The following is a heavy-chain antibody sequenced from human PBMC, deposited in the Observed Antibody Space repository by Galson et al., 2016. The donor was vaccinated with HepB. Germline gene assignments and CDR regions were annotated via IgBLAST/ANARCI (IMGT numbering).Heavy chain of an antibody. D-gene: IGHD3-3*01. CDR3: AKDGYEVWSGHVLDY. V-gene: IGHV3-9*01. CDR2: INWSGDKR. J-gene: IGHJ4*02. Sequence: SLRLSCAGSGFTFNDYAIHWVRQAPGKGLEWVSGINWSGDKRDYADSVRGRFTISRDNAKNSLFLQMDSLRPEDTALYYCAKDGYEVWSGHVLDYWGQGTLVTVSS. CDR1: GFTFNDYA.